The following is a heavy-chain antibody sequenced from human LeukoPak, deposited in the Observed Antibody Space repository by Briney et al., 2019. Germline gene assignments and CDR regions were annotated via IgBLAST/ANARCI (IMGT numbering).Heavy chain of an antibody. CDR2: INPSGGST. V-gene: IGHV1-46*01. Sequence: ASVKVSCKAFGYTFTSYYMHWVRQAPGQGLEWMGIINPSGGSTSYAQKFQGRVTMTRDTSTSTVYMELSSLRSEDTAVYYCARDTSNIAAAAVFDYWGQGTLVTVSS. CDR3: ARDTSNIAAAAVFDY. J-gene: IGHJ4*02. D-gene: IGHD6-13*01. CDR1: GYTFTSYY.